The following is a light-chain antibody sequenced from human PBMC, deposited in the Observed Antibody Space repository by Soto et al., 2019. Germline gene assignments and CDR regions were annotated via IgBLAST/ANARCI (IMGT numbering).Light chain of an antibody. CDR3: QKYGSSPWT. V-gene: IGKV3-20*01. CDR1: QRVSSSS. J-gene: IGKJ1*01. CDR2: DAS. Sequence: EIVLTQSPGTLSLSPGERATLSCRASQRVSSSSLAWYQQKPGQAPRLLIYDASSRATGIPDRFSGSGSGTDFTLTISRLEPEDFAVYYCQKYGSSPWTFGQGTKVEIK.